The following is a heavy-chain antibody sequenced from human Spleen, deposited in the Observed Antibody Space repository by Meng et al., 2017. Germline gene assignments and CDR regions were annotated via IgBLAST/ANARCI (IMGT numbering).Heavy chain of an antibody. CDR3: AREARYYDFWSGYYRYNWFDP. Sequence: GGSLRLSCAASGFTFSDYYMSWIRQAPGKGLEWVSYISSSGSTIYYADSVKGRFTISRDNAKNSLYLQVNSLSAEDTAVYYCAREARYYDFWSGYYRYNWFDPWGQGTLVTVSS. J-gene: IGHJ5*02. CDR1: GFTFSDYY. CDR2: ISSSGSTI. D-gene: IGHD3-3*01. V-gene: IGHV3-11*01.